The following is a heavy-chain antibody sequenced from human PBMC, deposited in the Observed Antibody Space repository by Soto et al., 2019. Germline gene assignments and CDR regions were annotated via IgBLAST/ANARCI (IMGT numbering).Heavy chain of an antibody. V-gene: IGHV4-31*03. CDR2: IYYSGRT. J-gene: IGHJ5*02. CDR3: ARGSFSSSSSWFDP. D-gene: IGHD6-6*01. Sequence: TLSLTCTVSGGSISRGGYYWSWIRQHPGKGLEWIGYIYYSGRTYYNPSLHSRVSIAVDTTENQFSLKLTSVTAADTSVYYCARGSFSSSSSWFDPWGRGTLVTVSS. CDR1: GGSISRGGYY.